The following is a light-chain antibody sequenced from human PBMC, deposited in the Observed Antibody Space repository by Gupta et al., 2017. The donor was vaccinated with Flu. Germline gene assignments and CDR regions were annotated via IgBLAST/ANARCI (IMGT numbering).Light chain of an antibody. Sequence: GEGVIRACRASLIVDSLLALYQQNPGNVPRLLIYNASNLEIEVPSRFSGSGSVTEFTLTISSLQPDKFASYYCQQDKSYPWTFGQGTTVE. CDR1: LIVDSL. J-gene: IGKJ1*01. V-gene: IGKV1-5*03. CDR3: QQDKSYPWT. CDR2: NAS.